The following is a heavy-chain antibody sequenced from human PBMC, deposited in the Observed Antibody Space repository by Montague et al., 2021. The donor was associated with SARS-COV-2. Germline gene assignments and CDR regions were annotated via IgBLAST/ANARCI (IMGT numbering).Heavy chain of an antibody. Sequence: SETLSLTCAVYGGSFSDYHWTWIRQSPGEGLEWIGKINYCGSTKYNPSLKSGVTISIDTSKNQFSLTLTSVTAADTAVYYCARGAHGYWGQGTLVTVSS. J-gene: IGHJ4*02. CDR3: ARGAHGY. V-gene: IGHV4-34*01. CDR1: GGSFSDYH. CDR2: INYCGST.